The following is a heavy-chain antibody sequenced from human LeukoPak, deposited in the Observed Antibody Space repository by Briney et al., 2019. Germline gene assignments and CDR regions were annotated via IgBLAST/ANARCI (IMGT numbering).Heavy chain of an antibody. D-gene: IGHD2-2*01. Sequence: ASVKVSCKASGYTFTSYYMHWVRQAPGQGLEWMGWINPNSGGTNYAQKFQGRVTMTRDTSISTAYMELSRLRSDDTAVYYCARDARLYCSSTSCYLFDYWGQGTLVTVSS. CDR2: INPNSGGT. CDR3: ARDARLYCSSTSCYLFDY. CDR1: GYTFTSYY. V-gene: IGHV1-2*02. J-gene: IGHJ4*02.